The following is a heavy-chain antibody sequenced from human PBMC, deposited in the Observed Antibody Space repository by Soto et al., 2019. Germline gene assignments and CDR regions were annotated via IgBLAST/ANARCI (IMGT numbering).Heavy chain of an antibody. CDR3: ARADIVVVVAGGFDP. Sequence: ASVKFSCKASGYTFTSYGISWVRQAPGQGLEWMGGIIPIFGTANYAQKFQGRVTITADKSTSTAYMELSSLRSEDTAVYYCARADIVVVVAGGFDPWGQGTLVTVSS. CDR1: GYTFTSYG. V-gene: IGHV1-69*06. CDR2: IIPIFGTA. D-gene: IGHD2-15*01. J-gene: IGHJ5*02.